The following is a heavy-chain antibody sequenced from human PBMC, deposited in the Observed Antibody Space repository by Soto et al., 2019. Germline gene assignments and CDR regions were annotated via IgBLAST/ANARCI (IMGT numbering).Heavy chain of an antibody. J-gene: IGHJ4*02. CDR3: ARHSGYDYVFDY. D-gene: IGHD5-12*01. V-gene: IGHV1-2*02. Sequence: ASVKVSCKASGYTFTGYYIHWVRQAPGQGLEWMGWINPNNGDTNCAQKFQGRVSMARDTSTSTAYTELSSLRFDDTAVYYCARHSGYDYVFDYWGQGTLVTVSS. CDR1: GYTFTGYY. CDR2: INPNNGDT.